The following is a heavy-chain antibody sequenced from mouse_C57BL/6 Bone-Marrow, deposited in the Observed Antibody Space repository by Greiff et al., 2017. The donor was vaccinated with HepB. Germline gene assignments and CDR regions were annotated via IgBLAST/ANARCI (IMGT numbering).Heavy chain of an antibody. CDR2: IDPSDSET. CDR1: GYTFTSYW. J-gene: IGHJ4*01. D-gene: IGHD1-1*01. V-gene: IGHV1-52*01. CDR3: ARDYYYGNAMDY. Sequence: VQLQQPGAELVRPGSSVKLSCKASGYTFTSYWMHWVKQRPIQGLEWIGNIDPSDSETHYNQKFKDKATLTVDKSSSTAYMQLSSLTSEDSAVYYCARDYYYGNAMDYWCQGTSVTVSS.